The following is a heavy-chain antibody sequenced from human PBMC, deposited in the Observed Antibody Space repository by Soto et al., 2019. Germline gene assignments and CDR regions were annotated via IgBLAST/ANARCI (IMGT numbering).Heavy chain of an antibody. Sequence: QVQLVESGGGVVQPGRSLRLSCAASGFTFSSYAMHWVRQAPGKGLEWVAVMSNDGRNDYYADSVKGRFTISRDNSKNTLYLQMNSLRTEDTAVYYCARPFGGSYFHHWGQGTLVTVSS. CDR2: MSNDGRND. CDR1: GFTFSSYA. V-gene: IGHV3-30*04. D-gene: IGHD3-16*01. CDR3: ARPFGGSYFHH. J-gene: IGHJ1*01.